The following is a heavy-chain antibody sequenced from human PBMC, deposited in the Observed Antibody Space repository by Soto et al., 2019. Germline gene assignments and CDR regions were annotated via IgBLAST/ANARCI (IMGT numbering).Heavy chain of an antibody. CDR1: EFTFSNYA. J-gene: IGHJ3*02. CDR3: ARVFRFITGTTPHAFDI. D-gene: IGHD1-7*01. V-gene: IGHV3-23*01. Sequence: GGSLRLSCAASEFTFSNYAMSWVRQAPGKGLEWVSSISDNGGTTYYADSVKGRFTISRDNSKNTLYLQMNSLRAEDTAVYYCARVFRFITGTTPHAFDIWGQGTMVTVSS. CDR2: ISDNGGTT.